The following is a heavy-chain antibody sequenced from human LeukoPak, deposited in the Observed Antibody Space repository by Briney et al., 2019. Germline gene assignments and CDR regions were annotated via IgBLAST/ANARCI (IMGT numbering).Heavy chain of an antibody. CDR3: ARVPAGVAAAIDY. J-gene: IGHJ4*02. V-gene: IGHV1-8*01. Sequence: ASVKVSCKASGHTFTSYDINWVRQATGQGLEWMGWMNPNSGNTGYAQKFQGRVTMTRNTSISTAYMELSSLRSEDTAVYYCARVPAGVAAAIDYWGQGTLVTVSS. CDR2: MNPNSGNT. D-gene: IGHD2-15*01. CDR1: GHTFTSYD.